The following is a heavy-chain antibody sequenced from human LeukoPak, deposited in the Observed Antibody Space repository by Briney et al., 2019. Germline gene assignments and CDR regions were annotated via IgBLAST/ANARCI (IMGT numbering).Heavy chain of an antibody. J-gene: IGHJ4*02. V-gene: IGHV3-21*01. CDR2: MSSSSTYV. Sequence: GGSLRLSCAASEFTFSSNSMNWVRQAPGKGLEWVSTMSSSSTYVYYADSVKRRFTISRDDAKTSLYLQMNSLRAEDTAVYYCTRTRGPAYGSSWFDYWGQGALVTVSS. CDR1: EFTFSSNS. D-gene: IGHD6-13*01. CDR3: TRTRGPAYGSSWFDY.